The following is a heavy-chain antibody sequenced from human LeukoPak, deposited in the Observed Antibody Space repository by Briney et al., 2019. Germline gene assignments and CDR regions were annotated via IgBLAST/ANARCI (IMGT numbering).Heavy chain of an antibody. CDR1: GYTFTSYA. D-gene: IGHD2-2*01. Sequence: GASVKVSCKASGYTFTSYAMHWVRQAPGQRLEWMGWINAGNGNKKYSQKFQGRVTITRDTSASTAYMELSSLRSEDTAVYYCAREPPLIVVVPAAMDEVFRWGFDPWGQGTLVTVSS. CDR3: AREPPLIVVVPAAMDEVFRWGFDP. J-gene: IGHJ5*02. CDR2: INAGNGNK. V-gene: IGHV1-3*01.